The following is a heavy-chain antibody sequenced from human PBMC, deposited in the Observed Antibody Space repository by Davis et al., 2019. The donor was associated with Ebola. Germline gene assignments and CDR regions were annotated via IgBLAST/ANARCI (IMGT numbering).Heavy chain of an antibody. J-gene: IGHJ4*02. CDR1: GGPITRHY. D-gene: IGHD5-12*01. Sequence: PSETLSLTCTVSGGPITRHYWSWIRQPPWKGLEWIGYIHYSGSTNYKPSLKSRLTMSLDTSKNQFSLKLNSVSAADAAVYFCARVGYSGYELSHWGQGTLVIVSS. CDR2: IHYSGST. V-gene: IGHV4-59*11. CDR3: ARVGYSGYELSH.